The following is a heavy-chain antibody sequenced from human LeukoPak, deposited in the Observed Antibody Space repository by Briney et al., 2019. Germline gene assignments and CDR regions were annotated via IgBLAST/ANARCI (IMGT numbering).Heavy chain of an antibody. Sequence: ASVKVSCKASGYTFTGYYMHWVRQAPGQGLEWMGWINPNSGGTNYAQKFQGRVAMTRDTSISTAYMELSRLRSDDTAVYYCAGYCSGGSCYRDYYYYMDVWGKGTTVTVSS. V-gene: IGHV1-2*02. CDR3: AGYCSGGSCYRDYYYYMDV. J-gene: IGHJ6*03. D-gene: IGHD2-15*01. CDR1: GYTFTGYY. CDR2: INPNSGGT.